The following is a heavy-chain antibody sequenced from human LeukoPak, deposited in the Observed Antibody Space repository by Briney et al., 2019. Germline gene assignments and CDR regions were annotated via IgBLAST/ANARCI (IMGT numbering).Heavy chain of an antibody. CDR1: GFTFSSYS. CDR3: ARMDSSGWYYFDY. D-gene: IGHD6-19*01. Sequence: GGSLRLSCAASGFTFSSYSMNWVRQAPGKGLEWVSYISSSSSTIYYADSVKGRFTISRDNAKNSLYLQMNSLRAEDTAVYYCARMDSSGWYYFDYWGQGTLVTVSS. J-gene: IGHJ4*02. V-gene: IGHV3-48*04. CDR2: ISSSSSTI.